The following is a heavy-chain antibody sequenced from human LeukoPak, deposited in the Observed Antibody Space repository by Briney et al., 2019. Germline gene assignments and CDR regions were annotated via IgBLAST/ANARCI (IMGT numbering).Heavy chain of an antibody. CDR2: ISGSGGST. J-gene: IGHJ6*02. V-gene: IGHV3-23*01. D-gene: IGHD4-17*01. Sequence: GGSLRLSCAASGFTFSSYAMSWVRQAPGKGLEWVSAISGSGGSTYYADSVKGRFTISRDNSKNTLYLQMNSLRAEDTAVYYCAKRSVTTKRSGDYYYYGMDVWGQGTTVTVSS. CDR1: GFTFSSYA. CDR3: AKRSVTTKRSGDYYYYGMDV.